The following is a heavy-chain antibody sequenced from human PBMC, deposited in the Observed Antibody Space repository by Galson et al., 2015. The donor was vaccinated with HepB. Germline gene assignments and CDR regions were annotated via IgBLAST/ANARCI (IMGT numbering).Heavy chain of an antibody. CDR2: IYYSGST. V-gene: IGHV4-31*03. J-gene: IGHJ5*02. D-gene: IGHD3-22*01. CDR3: ARAYYDSSGYSSKRFDP. Sequence: TLSLTCTVSGGSISSGGYYWSWVRQHPGKGLEWIGYIYYSGSTYYNPSLKSRVTISVDTSKNQFSLKLSSVTAADTVVYYCARAYYDSSGYSSKRFDPWGQGTLVTVSS. CDR1: GGSISSGGYY.